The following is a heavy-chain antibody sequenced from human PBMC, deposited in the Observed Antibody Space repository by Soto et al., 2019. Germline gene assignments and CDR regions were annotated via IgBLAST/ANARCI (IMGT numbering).Heavy chain of an antibody. CDR1: GFSLSTSGVG. CDR2: IYWADDK. V-gene: IGHV2-5*02. J-gene: IGHJ6*02. CDR3: AHGRVYYGMDV. D-gene: IGHD1-26*01. Sequence: QITLKESGPTLVKPTQTLTLTCTFSGFSLSTSGVGVGWIRQPPGKALEWLALIYWADDKRYSPSLKSRLTINKDTSKNQVVLTMTNMDPVDTATYCCAHGRVYYGMDVWGQGTTVTVSS.